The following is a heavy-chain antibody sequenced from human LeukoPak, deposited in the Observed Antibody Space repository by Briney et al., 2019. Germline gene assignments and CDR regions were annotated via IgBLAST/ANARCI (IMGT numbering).Heavy chain of an antibody. CDR3: ARVHSSSWLEYFQH. J-gene: IGHJ1*01. CDR2: ISYDGSNK. V-gene: IGHV3-30-3*01. D-gene: IGHD6-13*01. Sequence: GGSLRLSCAASGFTFSSYAMHWVRQAPGKGLEWVAVISYDGSNKYYADSVKGRFTISRDNSKNTLYLQMNSLRAEDTAVYYCARVHSSSWLEYFQHWGQGTLVTVSS. CDR1: GFTFSSYA.